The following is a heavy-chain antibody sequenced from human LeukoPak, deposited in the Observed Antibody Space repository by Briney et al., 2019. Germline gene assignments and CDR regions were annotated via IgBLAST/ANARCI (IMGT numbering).Heavy chain of an antibody. Sequence: GGSLRLSCAASGFSFSDAWMNWARQAPGKGLEWVASINHNGNVNYYVDSVKGRFTISRDNAKNSLYLQMSNLRAEDTAVYFCARGGGLDVWGQGATVTVSS. CDR1: GFSFSDAW. CDR2: INHNGNVN. CDR3: ARGGGLDV. V-gene: IGHV3-7*03. J-gene: IGHJ6*02. D-gene: IGHD3-16*01.